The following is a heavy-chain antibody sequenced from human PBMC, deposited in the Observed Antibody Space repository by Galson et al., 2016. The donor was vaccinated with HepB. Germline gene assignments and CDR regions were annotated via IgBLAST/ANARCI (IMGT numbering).Heavy chain of an antibody. V-gene: IGHV3-30*03. CDR2: MSFDGSNI. Sequence: SLRLSCAASGLPFSAYGMHWVRQAPGKGLEWVALMSFDGSNIDYADSVKGRFTISRDNSKNTLYLQMNSLRTEDTAVYYCAAGTTYFDHWGQGTLVSVSS. CDR1: GLPFSAYG. D-gene: IGHD1-1*01. CDR3: AAGTTYFDH. J-gene: IGHJ4*02.